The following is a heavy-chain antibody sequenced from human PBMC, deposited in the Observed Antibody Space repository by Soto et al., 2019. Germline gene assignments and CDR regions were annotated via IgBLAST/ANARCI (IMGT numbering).Heavy chain of an antibody. CDR3: ARTDGYEIEY. CDR2: IYPGDSDT. CDR1: GYSFVSYW. V-gene: IGHV5-51*01. D-gene: IGHD5-12*01. J-gene: IGHJ4*02. Sequence: GESLKISCMGSGYSFVSYWIAWVLQMPGKGLEWMGTIYPGDSDTIYSPSFQGPVTISADKSITTVYLQWGSLKALDTAMYYCARTDGYEIEYWGQGTLVTVSS.